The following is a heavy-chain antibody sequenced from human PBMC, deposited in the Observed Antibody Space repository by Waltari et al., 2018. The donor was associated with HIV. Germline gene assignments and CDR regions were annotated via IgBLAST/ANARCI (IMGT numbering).Heavy chain of an antibody. D-gene: IGHD3-22*01. V-gene: IGHV1-3*01. CDR2: INAGNGNT. CDR3: ARDGYYYDSSGYSSYFDY. Sequence: QVQLVQSGAEVKKPGASVKVSCKASGYTFTSYAMNWVRQAPGQRLEWMGWINAGNGNTKYSQKFQGRVTITRDTSASTAYMELSSLRSEDTAVYYCARDGYYYDSSGYSSYFDYWGQGTLVTVSS. J-gene: IGHJ4*02. CDR1: GYTFTSYA.